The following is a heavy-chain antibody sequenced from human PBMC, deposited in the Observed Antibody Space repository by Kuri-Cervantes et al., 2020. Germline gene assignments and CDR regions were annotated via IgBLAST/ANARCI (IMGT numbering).Heavy chain of an antibody. CDR2: INPNSGGT. D-gene: IGHD3-22*01. Sequence: ASVKVSCKASGYTFTGYYMHWVRQAPGQGLEWMGWINPNSGGTNYAQKFQGRVTMTRDTSIGTAYMELSSLRSEDTAVYYCARDWKGYYDSSGYPARYFRHWGQGTLVTVSS. J-gene: IGHJ1*01. CDR3: ARDWKGYYDSSGYPARYFRH. V-gene: IGHV1-2*02. CDR1: GYTFTGYY.